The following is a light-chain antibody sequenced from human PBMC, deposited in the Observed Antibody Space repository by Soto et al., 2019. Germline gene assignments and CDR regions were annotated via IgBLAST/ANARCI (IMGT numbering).Light chain of an antibody. CDR3: QQYGTSPFT. J-gene: IGKJ3*01. V-gene: IGKV3-20*01. CDR1: QTVSNSY. Sequence: EIVLTQSPGTLSLSPGERATLSCRASQTVSNSYLAWYQQRPGQTPRLLIYGASSRATGIPDRFSGSGSATDFTLIISRLEPEDFAVYYCQQYGTSPFTFGPGTKVDI. CDR2: GAS.